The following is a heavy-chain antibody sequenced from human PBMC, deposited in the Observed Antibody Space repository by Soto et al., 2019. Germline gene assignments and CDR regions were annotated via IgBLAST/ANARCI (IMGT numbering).Heavy chain of an antibody. CDR1: GFTFSSYG. J-gene: IGHJ4*02. CDR2: IWYDGSNK. V-gene: IGHV3-33*01. Sequence: QVQLVESGGGVVQPGRSLRLSCAASGFTFSSYGMHWVRQAPGKGLEWVAVIWYDGSNKYYADSVKGRFTISRDNSKNTLYLQMNSLRAEDTAVYYCARAIGRIVGAKRGFDYWGQGTLVTVSS. D-gene: IGHD1-26*01. CDR3: ARAIGRIVGAKRGFDY.